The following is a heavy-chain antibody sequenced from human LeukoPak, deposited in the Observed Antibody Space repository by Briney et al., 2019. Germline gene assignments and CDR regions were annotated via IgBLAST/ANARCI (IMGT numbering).Heavy chain of an antibody. CDR1: GYTFTIYD. V-gene: IGHV1-8*01. J-gene: IGHJ4*02. D-gene: IGHD3-16*02. CDR3: ARESLGPSVDYVWGSYRYTRFFDY. Sequence: ASVKVSCKSSGYTFTIYDIKGVRQATGRGVEWMGWRNPKRGNTGYAQKFQGRVTMTRNTSISTAYIELTSLRSEDTAVYYCARESLGPSVDYVWGSYRYTRFFDYWGQGNMVTVSS. CDR2: RNPKRGNT.